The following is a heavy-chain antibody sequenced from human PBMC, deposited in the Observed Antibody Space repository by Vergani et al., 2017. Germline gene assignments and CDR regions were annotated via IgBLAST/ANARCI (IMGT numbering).Heavy chain of an antibody. CDR3: AKEGHSGYDLHFDY. CDR2: IGTAGDT. Sequence: EVQLVESGGGLVQPGGSLRLSCAASGFTFSSYDMHWVRHATGKGLEWVSAIGTAGDTYYPGSVKGRFTISRENAKNSLYLKMNSLRAEDTALYYCAKEGHSGYDLHFDYWGQGTLVTVSS. V-gene: IGHV3-13*01. J-gene: IGHJ4*02. D-gene: IGHD5-12*01. CDR1: GFTFSSYD.